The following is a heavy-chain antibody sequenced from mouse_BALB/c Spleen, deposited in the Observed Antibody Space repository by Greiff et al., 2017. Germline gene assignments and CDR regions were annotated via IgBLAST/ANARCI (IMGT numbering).Heavy chain of an antibody. D-gene: IGHD1-1*01. CDR2: ISDGGSYT. CDR3: ARGGTVHYYAMDD. CDR1: GFTFSDYY. V-gene: IGHV5-4*02. J-gene: IGHJ4*01. Sequence: EVMLVESGGGLVKPGGSLKLSCAASGFTFSDYYMYWVRQTPEKRLEWVATISDGGSYTYYPDSVKGRFTISRDNAKNNLYLQMSSLKSEDTAMYYCARGGTVHYYAMDDWGQGTSVTVSS.